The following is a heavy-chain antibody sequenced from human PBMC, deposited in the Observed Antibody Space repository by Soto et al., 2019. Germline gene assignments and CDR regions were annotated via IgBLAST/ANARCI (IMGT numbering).Heavy chain of an antibody. D-gene: IGHD4-4*01. J-gene: IGHJ5*02. Sequence: AASVKVSCKASGYPFSDNQIHWLRRAPGQGLEWMGRINPKSDDTNYAQKFQGRVTMTRDTSIDTAYLELTGLTSDDTATYYCARKHSLDYIRWGLDPWGQGTLVT. V-gene: IGHV1-2*02. CDR1: GYPFSDNQ. CDR3: ARKHSLDYIRWGLDP. CDR2: INPKSDDT.